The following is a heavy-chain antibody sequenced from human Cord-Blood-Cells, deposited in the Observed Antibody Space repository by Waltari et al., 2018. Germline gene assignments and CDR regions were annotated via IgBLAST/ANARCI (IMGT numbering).Heavy chain of an antibody. CDR2: IYTSGST. Sequence: QVQLQESGPGLVKPSETLSLTCTVSGGSISSYYWSWIRQPAGKGLEWIGRIYTSGSTHYNPSLKSLVTMSVDTSKNQFSLKLSSVTAADTAVYYCARGRRYYDSSGYYYYYGMDVWGQGTTVTVSS. CDR3: ARGRRYYDSSGYYYYYGMDV. D-gene: IGHD3-22*01. CDR1: GGSISSYY. J-gene: IGHJ6*02. V-gene: IGHV4-4*07.